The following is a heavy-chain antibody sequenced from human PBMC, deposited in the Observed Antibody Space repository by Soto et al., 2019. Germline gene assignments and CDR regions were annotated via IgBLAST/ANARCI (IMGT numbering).Heavy chain of an antibody. CDR2: ISFDGSNK. CDR3: ANAGYLGYASIKAY. D-gene: IGHD6-13*01. Sequence: QVQLVESGGGVVQPGTSLRLSCAASGFSFSDHGMHWVRQAPGKGLEWVTVISFDGSNKYYTGSVKGRSTISRDNSKNTVYLQMNSLRVEDTAVYYCANAGYLGYASIKAYWGQGTLVTVSS. V-gene: IGHV3-30*18. CDR1: GFSFSDHG. J-gene: IGHJ4*02.